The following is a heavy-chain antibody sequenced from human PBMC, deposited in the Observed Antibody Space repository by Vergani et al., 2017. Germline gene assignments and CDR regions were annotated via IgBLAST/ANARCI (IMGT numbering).Heavy chain of an antibody. V-gene: IGHV5-51*01. CDR2: IYPADSDT. D-gene: IGHD1-1*01. CDR1: EYSFGNYW. J-gene: IGHJ4*02. Sequence: EVELVQSGPEMRKPGEFLKISCKGSEYSFGNYWNGWVRQMPGKGLEWMGIIYPADSDTRYSPSFQGQVTISADKSISTAFLQWDSLKASDTALYYCARHTTYTDSWGQGTLVTVSS. CDR3: ARHTTYTDS.